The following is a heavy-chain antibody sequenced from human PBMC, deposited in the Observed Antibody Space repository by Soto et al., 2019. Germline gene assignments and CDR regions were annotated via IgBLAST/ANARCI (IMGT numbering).Heavy chain of an antibody. D-gene: IGHD5-12*01. Sequence: QVQLVQSGAEMKRPGASVKLSSKTTGINYDTYAIHWVRQAPGQGLEWMGWINAGNGDTRYSQNFQGRVTLTRDTSASTVYMDLDSLKSEDTGVYYCARAISGYVTWGQGTLVTV. V-gene: IGHV1-3*01. CDR2: INAGNGDT. J-gene: IGHJ4*02. CDR3: ARAISGYVT. CDR1: GINYDTYA.